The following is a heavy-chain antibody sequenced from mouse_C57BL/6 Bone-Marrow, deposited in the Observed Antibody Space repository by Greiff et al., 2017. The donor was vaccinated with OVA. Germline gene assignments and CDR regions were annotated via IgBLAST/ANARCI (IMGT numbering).Heavy chain of an antibody. CDR2: IRNKANNHAT. V-gene: IGHV6-6*01. D-gene: IGHD2-4*01. CDR3: TRPVLYYDYDTFAY. Sequence: EVKLMESGGGLVQPGGSMKLSCAASGFTFSDAWMDWVRQSPEKGLEWVAEIRNKANNHATYYAESVKGRFTISRDDSKSSVYLQMNSLRAEDTGIYYCTRPVLYYDYDTFAYWGQGTLVTVSA. CDR1: GFTFSDAW. J-gene: IGHJ3*01.